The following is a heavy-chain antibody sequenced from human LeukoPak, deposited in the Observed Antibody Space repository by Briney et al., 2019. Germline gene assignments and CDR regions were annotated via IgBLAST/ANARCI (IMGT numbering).Heavy chain of an antibody. V-gene: IGHV3-74*01. CDR2: ISDDGTNR. CDR3: ARIIVGATGIDY. D-gene: IGHD1-26*01. Sequence: PGGSLRLSCAASGFTFSSHWMHWVRQAPGKGLVWVSRISDDGTNRNYADSVKGRFTISRDNDKNTLYLQMNSLRAEDTAVYYRARIIVGATGIDYWGQGTLVSVSS. J-gene: IGHJ4*02. CDR1: GFTFSSHW.